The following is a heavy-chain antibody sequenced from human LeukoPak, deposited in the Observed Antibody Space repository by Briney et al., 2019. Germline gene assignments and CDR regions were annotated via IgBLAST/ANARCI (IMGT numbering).Heavy chain of an antibody. D-gene: IGHD3-10*01. Sequence: PSETLSLTCTVSGGSISSYYWSWIRQPPGKGLEWIGYIYYSGSTNYNPSLKSRVTISVDTSKNQFSLKLSSVTAADTAVYYCARKTLGRGRGLWFAELLSYFDYWGQGTLVTVSS. CDR2: IYYSGST. V-gene: IGHV4-59*01. CDR1: GGSISSYY. CDR3: ARKTLGRGRGLWFAELLSYFDY. J-gene: IGHJ4*02.